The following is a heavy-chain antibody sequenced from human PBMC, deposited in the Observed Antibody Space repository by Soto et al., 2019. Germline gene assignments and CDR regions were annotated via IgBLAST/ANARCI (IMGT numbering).Heavy chain of an antibody. CDR3: VKETDV. CDR1: GFIFSTYS. Sequence: EVQLLESGGGLVQPGGSLRVSCEASGFIFSTYSMTWVRQVPGKGLEWVAAVSPSGDSTYYADSLKGRLTISRDNSKNTVFLQMNSLSADDTGLYYCVKETDVWGQGISVTVSS. CDR2: VSPSGDST. J-gene: IGHJ6*02. V-gene: IGHV3-23*01.